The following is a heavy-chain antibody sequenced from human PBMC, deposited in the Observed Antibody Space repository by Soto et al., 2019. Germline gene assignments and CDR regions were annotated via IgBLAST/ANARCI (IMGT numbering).Heavy chain of an antibody. J-gene: IGHJ6*03. CDR1: GDSVSSNSAA. V-gene: IGHV6-1*01. Sequence: QSQTLSLTCAISGDSVSSNSAAWNWIRQSPSRGLEWLGRTYYRSKWYNDYAVSVKSRITINPDTSKNQFSLQLNSVTPEDTAVYYCARVIAAAGHPREYYYYYMDVWGKGTTVTVSS. D-gene: IGHD6-13*01. CDR3: ARVIAAAGHPREYYYYYMDV. CDR2: TYYRSKWYN.